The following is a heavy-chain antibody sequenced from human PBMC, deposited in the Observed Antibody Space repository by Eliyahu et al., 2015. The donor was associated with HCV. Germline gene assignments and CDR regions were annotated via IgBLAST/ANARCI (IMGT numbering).Heavy chain of an antibody. Sequence: QVQLQQWGAGLLKTSETLSLTCAVYGASLSDGHWSWVRQPPGKGLEWIGEIHYSGETNYSPSLKSRLTISLDTSKNQVSLKVTSVTVADTAVYYCARGRVDRPDHWGQGTLVTVSS. CDR2: IHYSGET. V-gene: IGHV4-34*02. CDR1: GASLSDGH. D-gene: IGHD2-15*01. J-gene: IGHJ4*02. CDR3: ARGRVDRPDH.